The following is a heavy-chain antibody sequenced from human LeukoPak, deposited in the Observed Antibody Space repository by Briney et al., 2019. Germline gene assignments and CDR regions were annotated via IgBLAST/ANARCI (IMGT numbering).Heavy chain of an antibody. Sequence: SETLSLTCTVSGGSFSSGGYYWSWIRQHPGKGLEWIGYIYYSGSTYYNPSLKSRVTISVDTSKNQFSLKLSSVTAADTAVYYCARASLRDGYKTFDYWGQGTLVTVSS. CDR3: ARASLRDGYKTFDY. J-gene: IGHJ4*02. CDR1: GGSFSSGGYY. CDR2: IYYSGST. D-gene: IGHD5-24*01. V-gene: IGHV4-31*03.